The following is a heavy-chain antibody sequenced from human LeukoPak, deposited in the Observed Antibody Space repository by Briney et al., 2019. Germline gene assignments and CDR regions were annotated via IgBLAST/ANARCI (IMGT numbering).Heavy chain of an antibody. D-gene: IGHD6-6*01. CDR1: GGSVSSGSYY. CDR3: ARDYSSSSYYYHGMDV. CDR2: IYYSGST. J-gene: IGHJ6*02. V-gene: IGHV4-61*01. Sequence: PSETLSLTCTVSGGSVSSGSYYWSWIRQPPGKGLEWIGYIYYSGSTNYNPSLKSRVTISVDTSKNQFSLKLSSVTAADTAVYYCARDYSSSSYYYHGMDVWGQGTTVTVSS.